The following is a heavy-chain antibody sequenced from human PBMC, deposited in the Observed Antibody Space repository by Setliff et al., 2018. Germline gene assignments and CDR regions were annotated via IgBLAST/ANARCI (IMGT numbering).Heavy chain of an antibody. CDR3: VRVGRECGDREGFYGFSV. V-gene: IGHV4-4*07. CDR1: GASIMNYY. D-gene: IGHD2-21*02. CDR2: MSTTGTT. Sequence: SETLSLTCPISGASIMNYYWIWFRQPAGRGLEWIGRMSTTGTTTATSSYNPSLQGRVAMSVDMSKNLFFLKISSLTTMDTAVYYCVRVGRECGDREGFYGFSVWGQGREGTVSS. J-gene: IGHJ1*01.